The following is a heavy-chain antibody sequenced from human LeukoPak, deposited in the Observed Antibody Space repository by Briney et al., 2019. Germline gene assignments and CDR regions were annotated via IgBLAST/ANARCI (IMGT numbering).Heavy chain of an antibody. J-gene: IGHJ4*02. V-gene: IGHV1-2*02. D-gene: IGHD3-10*01. CDR2: INPNSGGT. Sequence: ASVKVSCKASGYTFTGYYMHWVRRAPGKGLEWVGWINPNSGGTNYAQKFQGRVTMTRDTSISTAYMELSRLRSDDTAVYYCARDGLMVRGVRLVFFYWGQGTLVTVSS. CDR3: ARDGLMVRGVRLVFFY. CDR1: GYTFTGYY.